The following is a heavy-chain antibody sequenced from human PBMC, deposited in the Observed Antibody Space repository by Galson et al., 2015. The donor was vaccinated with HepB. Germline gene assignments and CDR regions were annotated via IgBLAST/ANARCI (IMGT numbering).Heavy chain of an antibody. CDR3: VRTTYYYDSSGGAFDI. D-gene: IGHD3-22*01. CDR2: IYPGDSDT. J-gene: IGHJ3*02. CDR1: GYSFTNYW. V-gene: IGHV5-51*03. Sequence: QSGAEVKKPGESLKISCKASGYSFTNYWIGWVRQMSGKDLEWMGIIYPGDSDTRYNPSFQGHVTISADKSITTAYLQWSSLKASDTAMYYCVRTTYYYDSSGGAFDIWGHGTVVTVSS.